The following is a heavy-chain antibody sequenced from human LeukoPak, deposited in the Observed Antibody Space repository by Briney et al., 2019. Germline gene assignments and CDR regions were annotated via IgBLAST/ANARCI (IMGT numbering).Heavy chain of an antibody. CDR1: GGTFSSYA. CDR2: VIPIFGTA. J-gene: IGHJ5*02. D-gene: IGHD5-12*01. Sequence: SVKVSCTASGGTFSSYAISWGRQAPGQGLEWMGGVIPIFGTANYAQKFQGRVTITTDESTSTAYMELSSLRSEDTAVYYCARSLYSGYDPFNWFDPWGQGTLVTVSS. CDR3: ARSLYSGYDPFNWFDP. V-gene: IGHV1-69*05.